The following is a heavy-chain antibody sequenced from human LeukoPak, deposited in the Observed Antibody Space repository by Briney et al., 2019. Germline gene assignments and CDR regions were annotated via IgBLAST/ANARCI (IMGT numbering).Heavy chain of an antibody. D-gene: IGHD6-13*01. CDR3: ARGPGSSWIDY. V-gene: IGHV4-59*11. CDR2: IHYSGST. CDR1: GGSISSHY. J-gene: IGHJ4*02. Sequence: PSETLSLTCTVSGGSISSHYWSWIRQPPGKGLEWIGYIHYSGSTNYNPSLKSRVTISVDTSKNQFSLKLSSVTAADTAVYYCARGPGSSWIDYWGQGTLVTVSS.